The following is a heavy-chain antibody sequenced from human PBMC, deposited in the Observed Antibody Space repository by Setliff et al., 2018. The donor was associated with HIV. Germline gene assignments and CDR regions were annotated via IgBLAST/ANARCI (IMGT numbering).Heavy chain of an antibody. CDR1: GGSLTNYY. J-gene: IGHJ6*02. V-gene: IGHV4-34*12. Sequence: SETLSLTCTLYGGSLTNYYWTWIRQSPEKGLEWIGEIVDSGSTNYSPSLKSRVTISLDTSKKQFSLRLNSVTAADTGVYYCARAPSCADSWCYMYYYYYYGMDVWGQGTTVTVSS. D-gene: IGHD2-8*01. CDR3: ARAPSCADSWCYMYYYYYYGMDV. CDR2: IVDSGST.